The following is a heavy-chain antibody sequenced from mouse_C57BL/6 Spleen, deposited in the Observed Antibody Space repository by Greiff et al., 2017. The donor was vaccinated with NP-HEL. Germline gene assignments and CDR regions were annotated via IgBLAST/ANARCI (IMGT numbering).Heavy chain of an antibody. CDR2: ISYDGSN. V-gene: IGHV3-6*01. D-gene: IGHD2-2*01. CDR3: ARDRVKWFAY. Sequence: EVQLQESGPGLVKPSPSLSLTCSVTGYSITSGYYWNWIRQFPGNKLEWMGYISYDGSNNYNPSLKNRISITRDTSKNQFFLKLNSVTTEDTATYYWARDRVKWFAYWGQGTLVTVSA. J-gene: IGHJ3*01. CDR1: GYSITSGYY.